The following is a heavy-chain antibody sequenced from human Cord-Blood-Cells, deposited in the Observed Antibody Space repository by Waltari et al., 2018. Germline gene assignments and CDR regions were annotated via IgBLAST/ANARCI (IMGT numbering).Heavy chain of an antibody. CDR1: GFTFSASA. V-gene: IGHV3-73*02. J-gene: IGHJ4*02. D-gene: IGHD3-10*01. CDR2: IRSKANSYAT. CDR3: THLKTGVDY. Sequence: EVQLVESGGGLVQPGGSLNLSCADAGFTFSASALHWVRQASGKGLEWVGRIRSKANSYATAYAASVKGRFTISRDDSKNTAYLQMNSLKTEDTAVYYCTHLKTGVDYWGQGTLVTVSS.